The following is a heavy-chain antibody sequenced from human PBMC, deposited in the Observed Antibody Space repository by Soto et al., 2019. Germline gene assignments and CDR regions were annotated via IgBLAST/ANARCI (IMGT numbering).Heavy chain of an antibody. CDR2: ISYDGSNK. Sequence: GGSLRLSCAASGFTFSSYGMHWVRQAPGKGLEWVAVISYDGSNKYYADSVKGRFTISRDNSKNTLYLQMNSLRAEDTAVYYCAKDEYSYGYELNYYYGMDVWGQGTTVTVSS. CDR1: GFTFSSYG. J-gene: IGHJ6*02. D-gene: IGHD5-18*01. V-gene: IGHV3-30*18. CDR3: AKDEYSYGYELNYYYGMDV.